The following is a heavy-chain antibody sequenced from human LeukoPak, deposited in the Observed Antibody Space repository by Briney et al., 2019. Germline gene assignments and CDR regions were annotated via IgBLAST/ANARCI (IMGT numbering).Heavy chain of an antibody. V-gene: IGHV1-46*01. CDR3: ARDSVSAGIAAHSGDY. J-gene: IGHJ4*02. Sequence: GASVKVSCKASGYTFTSYYMHWLRQAPGQGLEWMGIINPSGGSTSYAQKFQGGVTMTRDTSISTAYMELSRLRSDDTAVYYCARDSVSAGIAAHSGDYWGQGTLVTVSS. CDR2: INPSGGST. D-gene: IGHD6-13*01. CDR1: GYTFTSYY.